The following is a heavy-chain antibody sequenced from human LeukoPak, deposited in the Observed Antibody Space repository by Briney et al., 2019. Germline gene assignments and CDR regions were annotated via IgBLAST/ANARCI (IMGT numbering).Heavy chain of an antibody. Sequence: GGSLRLSCAASGFTFSSYAMGWVRQAPGKGLEWVSAISGSGGSTYYADSVKGRFTISRDNSKNTLYLQMNSLRAEDTAVYYCAKGYSNYLYYFDYWGQGTLVTVSS. CDR1: GFTFSSYA. D-gene: IGHD4-11*01. CDR3: AKGYSNYLYYFDY. J-gene: IGHJ4*02. CDR2: ISGSGGST. V-gene: IGHV3-23*01.